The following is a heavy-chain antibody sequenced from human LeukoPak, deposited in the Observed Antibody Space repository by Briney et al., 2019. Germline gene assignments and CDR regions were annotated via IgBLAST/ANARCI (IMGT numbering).Heavy chain of an antibody. CDR1: GGSISRYY. CDR3: ARQEPDSSGYHGF. CDR2: ISYSGST. D-gene: IGHD3-22*01. J-gene: IGHJ4*02. Sequence: PSETLSLTCTVSGGSISRYYWSWIRQPPGKGLEWIGYISYSGSTNYNPSLKSRVTISVDTSKNQFSLKLSSVTAADTAVYYCARQEPDSSGYHGFWGQGTLVTVSS. V-gene: IGHV4-59*08.